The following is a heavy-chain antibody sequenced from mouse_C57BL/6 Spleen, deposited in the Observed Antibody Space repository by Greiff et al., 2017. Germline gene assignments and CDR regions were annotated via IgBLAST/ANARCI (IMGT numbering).Heavy chain of an antibody. CDR2: ISYDGSN. CDR1: GYSITSGYY. V-gene: IGHV3-6*01. Sequence: DVHLVESGPGLVKPSQSLSLTCSVTGYSITSGYYWNWIRQFPGNKLEWMGYISYDGSNNYNPSLKNRISITRDTSKNQFFLKLNSVTTEDTATYYCASDYDGYYAYLDYWGQGTTLTVSS. J-gene: IGHJ2*01. D-gene: IGHD2-3*01. CDR3: ASDYDGYYAYLDY.